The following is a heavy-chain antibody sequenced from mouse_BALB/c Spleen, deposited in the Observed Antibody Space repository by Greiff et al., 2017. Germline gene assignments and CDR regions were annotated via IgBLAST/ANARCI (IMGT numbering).Heavy chain of an antibody. CDR2: IAPGSGST. CDR3: ARSDYGSSCAMDY. V-gene: IGHV1S41*01. J-gene: IGHJ4*01. CDR1: GYTFTSYW. D-gene: IGHD1-1*01. Sequence: DLVKPGASVKLSCKASGYTFTSYWINWIKQRPGQGLEWIGRIAPGSGSTYYNEMFKGKATLTVDTSSSTAYIQLSSLSSEDSAVYFCARSDYGSSCAMDYWGQGTSVTVSS.